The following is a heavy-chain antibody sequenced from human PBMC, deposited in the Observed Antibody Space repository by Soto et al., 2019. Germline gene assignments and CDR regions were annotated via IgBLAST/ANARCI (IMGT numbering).Heavy chain of an antibody. Sequence: GGSLRLSCAASGFTFSRYAMHWVRQAPGKGLEWVAVISYDGSNKYYADSVKGRFTISRDNSKNTLYLQMNSLRAEDTAVYYCARDIPRRGSGWYGYYYYGMDVWGQGTTVTVSS. CDR3: ARDIPRRGSGWYGYYYYGMDV. D-gene: IGHD6-19*01. CDR2: ISYDGSNK. V-gene: IGHV3-30-3*01. J-gene: IGHJ6*02. CDR1: GFTFSRYA.